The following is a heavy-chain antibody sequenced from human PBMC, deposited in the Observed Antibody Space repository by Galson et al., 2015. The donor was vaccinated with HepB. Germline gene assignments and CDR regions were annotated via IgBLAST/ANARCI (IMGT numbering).Heavy chain of an antibody. CDR3: ARGEDCSSTSCYAYYYYGMDV. D-gene: IGHD2-2*01. Sequence: SVKVSCKASGYTFTSYSISWVRQAPGQGLEWMGWISAYNGNTNYAQKLQGRVTMTTDTSTSTAYMELRSLKSDDTAVYYCARGEDCSSTSCYAYYYYGMDVWGQGTTVTVSS. CDR2: ISAYNGNT. V-gene: IGHV1-18*04. CDR1: GYTFTSYS. J-gene: IGHJ6*02.